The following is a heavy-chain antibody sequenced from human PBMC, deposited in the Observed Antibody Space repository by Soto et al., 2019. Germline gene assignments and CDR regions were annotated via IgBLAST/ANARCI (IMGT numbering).Heavy chain of an antibody. J-gene: IGHJ4*02. V-gene: IGHV4-61*01. CDR3: ARVLSPQGQWLVPHFDY. D-gene: IGHD6-19*01. Sequence: SETLSLTCTVSGGSVSSGSYYWSWIRQPPGKGLEWIGYIYYSGSTNYNPSLKSRVTISVDTSKNQFSLKLSSVTAADTAVYYWARVLSPQGQWLVPHFDYWGQETLVTVPS. CDR1: GGSVSSGSYY. CDR2: IYYSGST.